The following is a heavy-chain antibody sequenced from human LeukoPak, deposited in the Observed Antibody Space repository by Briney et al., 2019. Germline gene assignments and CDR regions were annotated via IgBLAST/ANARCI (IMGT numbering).Heavy chain of an antibody. D-gene: IGHD6-19*01. J-gene: IGHJ3*02. CDR1: GGSISNYF. Sequence: PSETLSLTCTVSGGSISNYFWSWIRQTPGKGLEYIGFIYYSGNTNYYPSFKSRVTISVDTSKKQFSLKLSSVTAADTAVYYCARDLAYRSSLRGTFDIWGQGTKVTVSS. CDR3: ARDLAYRSSLRGTFDI. CDR2: IYYSGNT. V-gene: IGHV4-59*01.